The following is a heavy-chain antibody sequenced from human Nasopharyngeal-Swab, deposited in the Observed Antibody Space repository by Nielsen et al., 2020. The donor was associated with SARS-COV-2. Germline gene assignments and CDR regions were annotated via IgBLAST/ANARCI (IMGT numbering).Heavy chain of an antibody. CDR1: GFTFSSYA. D-gene: IGHD3-3*01. CDR2: ISGSGGST. V-gene: IGHV3-23*01. J-gene: IGHJ3*02. CDR3: ARDGVGTIFGVVIRPPDDAFDI. Sequence: GESLKISCAASGFTFSSYAMSWVRQAPGKGLEWVSAISGSGGSTYYADSVKGRFTISRDNAKNSLYLQMNSLRAEDTAVYYCARDGVGTIFGVVIRPPDDAFDIWGQGTMVPVSS.